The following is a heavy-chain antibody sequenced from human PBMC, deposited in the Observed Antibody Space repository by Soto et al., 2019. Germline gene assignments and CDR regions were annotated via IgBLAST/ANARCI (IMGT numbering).Heavy chain of an antibody. Sequence: PSETLSLTCTVSGGSISSYYWSWIRQPPGKGLEWIGYIYYSGSTNYNPSLKSRVTISVDTSKNQFSLKLSSVTAADTAVYYCARADWVTSCFDYWGQGTLVTVSS. D-gene: IGHD3-16*01. CDR2: IYYSGST. J-gene: IGHJ4*02. CDR1: GGSISSYY. V-gene: IGHV4-59*01. CDR3: ARADWVTSCFDY.